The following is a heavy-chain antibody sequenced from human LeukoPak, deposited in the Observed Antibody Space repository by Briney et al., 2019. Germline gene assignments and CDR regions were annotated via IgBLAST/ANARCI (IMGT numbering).Heavy chain of an antibody. V-gene: IGHV4-31*03. D-gene: IGHD6-13*01. CDR3: ASSTFIAAARSHYYGMDV. Sequence: PSQTLSLTCTVSGGSISSGDYYWSWIRQHPGRGLEWIGYIYYSGSTYYNPSLKSRVTISVDTSKNQFSLKLSSVTAADTAVYYCASSTFIAAARSHYYGMDVWGQGTTVTVSS. CDR1: GGSISSGDYY. J-gene: IGHJ6*02. CDR2: IYYSGST.